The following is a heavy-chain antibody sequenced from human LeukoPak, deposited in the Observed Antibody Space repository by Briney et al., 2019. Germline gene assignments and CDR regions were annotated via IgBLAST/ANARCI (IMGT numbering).Heavy chain of an antibody. J-gene: IGHJ6*03. CDR3: AKVLGSYYYMDV. D-gene: IGHD2/OR15-2a*01. CDR2: IWYDGSNK. V-gene: IGHV3-33*06. Sequence: GGSLRLSCAASGFTFSSYGMHWVRQAPGKGLEWVAIIWYDGSNKYYADSVKGRFTISRDNSKNTLYLQMNSLRAEDTAVYYCAKVLGSYYYMDVWGKGTTVTVSS. CDR1: GFTFSSYG.